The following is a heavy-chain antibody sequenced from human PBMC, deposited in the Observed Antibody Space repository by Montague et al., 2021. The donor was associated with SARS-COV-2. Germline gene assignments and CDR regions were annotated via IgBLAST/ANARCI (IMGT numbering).Heavy chain of an antibody. CDR2: VHYSGRP. CDR3: TRHVHMTWPEPSPGFDY. J-gene: IGHJ4*02. CDR1: GDSISSSSYN. Sequence: SETLSLTCTVSGDSISSSSYNWGWIRQPPGQGLEGIGSVHYSGRPYYNPSLQSRVTIYVDTSKNQLSLKLSSVTAADTAVYYCTRHVHMTWPEPSPGFDYWGQGTLVTVSS. D-gene: IGHD1-1*01. V-gene: IGHV4-39*01.